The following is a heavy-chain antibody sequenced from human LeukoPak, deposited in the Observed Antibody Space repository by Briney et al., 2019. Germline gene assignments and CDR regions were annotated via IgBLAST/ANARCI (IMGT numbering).Heavy chain of an antibody. CDR2: IIPIFGTA. CDR3: ARVPNVLIWFGEYNDAFDI. V-gene: IGHV1-69*13. Sequence: SVKVSCKASGYTFTSHYMHWVRQAPEQGLEWMGGIIPIFGTANYAQKFQGRVTITADESTSTAYMELSSLRSEDTAVYYCARVPNVLIWFGEYNDAFDIWGQGTMVTVSS. J-gene: IGHJ3*02. D-gene: IGHD3-10*01. CDR1: GYTFTSHY.